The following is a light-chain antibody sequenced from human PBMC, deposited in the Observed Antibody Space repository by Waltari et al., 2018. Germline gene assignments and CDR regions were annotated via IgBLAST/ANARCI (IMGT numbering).Light chain of an antibody. CDR3: QQYNDGPKT. Sequence: EIVMTQPPATLSVSPGERATLSCRASQTVSSNLAWYQQKPGQAPSLLIYGASTRATGIPARFSGSGSGTEFTLTISSLQSEDFAVYYCQQYNDGPKTFGQGTKVEI. V-gene: IGKV3-15*01. CDR1: QTVSSN. J-gene: IGKJ1*01. CDR2: GAS.